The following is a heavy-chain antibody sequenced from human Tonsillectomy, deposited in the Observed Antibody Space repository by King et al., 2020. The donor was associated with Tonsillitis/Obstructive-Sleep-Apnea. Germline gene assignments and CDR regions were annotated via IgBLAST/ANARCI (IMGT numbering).Heavy chain of an antibody. D-gene: IGHD3-9*01. CDR3: ARERGYDILTGYIPFDI. Sequence: QLQESGPGLVKPSETLSLTCTVSGVSISSYYWSWIRQPPGTGLEWIGYIYYSGSINYNPSLKIRVTISVATSKNPFSLKLSSVTAADTAVYYCARERGYDILTGYIPFDIWGQGTMVTVSS. CDR1: GVSISSYY. J-gene: IGHJ3*02. CDR2: IYYSGSI. V-gene: IGHV4-59*01.